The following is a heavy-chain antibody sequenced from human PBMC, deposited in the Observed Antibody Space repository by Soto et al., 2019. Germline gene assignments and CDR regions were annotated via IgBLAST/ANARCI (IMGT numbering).Heavy chain of an antibody. Sequence: QVQLLESGPGLLKPSGTLSLTCTVSGDSMSSSNWWNWVRQPPGKGLEWIGEAHHSGRTNYNPSLKSRVTISVDRSQNHFSLQLTSVTAADTAVYYCARSEPTALDYWGQGTLVTVSS. CDR1: GDSMSSSNW. CDR2: AHHSGRT. CDR3: ARSEPTALDY. V-gene: IGHV4-4*02. J-gene: IGHJ4*02.